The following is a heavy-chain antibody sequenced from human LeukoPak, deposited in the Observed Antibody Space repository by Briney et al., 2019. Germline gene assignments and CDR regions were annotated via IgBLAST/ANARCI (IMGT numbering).Heavy chain of an antibody. D-gene: IGHD4-11*01. CDR2: IIPMFGTT. CDR1: VGTLSNYA. V-gene: IGHV1-69*05. Sequence: VASVKVSRMASVGTLSNYAICWVRPAPGQGLEWMGRIIPMFGTTNYPQKFQGRVTITTEESKSTAYMKVSSLRIEDTAVYYCASVTVNTWAPDGHMDVWGKGTTVTVSS. CDR3: ASVTVNTWAPDGHMDV. J-gene: IGHJ6*03.